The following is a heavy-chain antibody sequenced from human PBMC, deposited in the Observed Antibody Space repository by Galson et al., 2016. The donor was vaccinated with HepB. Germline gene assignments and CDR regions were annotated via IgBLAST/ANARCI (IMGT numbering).Heavy chain of an antibody. V-gene: IGHV4-34*01. CDR3: ARDRFCSSGSCYLSIFDH. CDR1: GGSFSGYY. J-gene: IGHJ4*02. CDR2: INNRGHT. Sequence: SETLSLTCAVSGGSFSGYYWSWIRQPPGKGLEWIGSINNRGHTNDNVPLKSRVTMSVDTSKNQFSLQMRSVTAADTAVYYCARDRFCSSGSCYLSIFDHWGPGSLVTVS. D-gene: IGHD2-2*01.